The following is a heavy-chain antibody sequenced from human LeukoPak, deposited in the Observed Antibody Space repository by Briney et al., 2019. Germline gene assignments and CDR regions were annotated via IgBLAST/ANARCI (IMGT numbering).Heavy chain of an antibody. CDR1: GYTFTGYY. D-gene: IGHD6-19*01. Sequence: VASVKVSCKASGYTFTGYYMHWVRQAPGQGLEWMGWINPNSGGTNYVQKFQGRVTMTRDTSISTAYMELSRLRSDDTAVYYCARERRIAVAGKRNYFDYWGQGTLVTVSS. CDR3: ARERRIAVAGKRNYFDY. J-gene: IGHJ4*02. CDR2: INPNSGGT. V-gene: IGHV1-2*02.